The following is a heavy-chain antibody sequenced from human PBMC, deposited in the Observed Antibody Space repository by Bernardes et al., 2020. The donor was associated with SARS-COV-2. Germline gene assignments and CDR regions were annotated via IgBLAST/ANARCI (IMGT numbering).Heavy chain of an antibody. V-gene: IGHV4-59*01. D-gene: IGHD2-2*01. CDR2: IYYSGST. CDR1: GGSISSYY. Sequence: SETLSLTCTVSGGSISSYYWSWIRQPPGKGLEWIGYIYYSGSTNYNPSLKSRVTISVDTSKNQFSLKLSSVTAADTAVYYCARSYVVVPAGAFDIWGQGTMVTVSS. J-gene: IGHJ3*02. CDR3: ARSYVVVPAGAFDI.